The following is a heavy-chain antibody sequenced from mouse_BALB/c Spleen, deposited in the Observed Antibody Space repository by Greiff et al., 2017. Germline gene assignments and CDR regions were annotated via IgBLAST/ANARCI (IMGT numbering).Heavy chain of an antibody. Sequence: VQLQQPGAELVKPGASVKLSCKASGYTFTSYWMHWVKQRPGQGLEWIGEIDPSDSYTNYNQKFKGKATLTVDKSSSTAYMQLSSLTSEDSAVYYCARKVGAYWGQGTLVTVSA. J-gene: IGHJ3*01. CDR3: ARKVGAY. CDR2: IDPSDSYT. CDR1: GYTFTSYW. V-gene: IGHV1-69*02.